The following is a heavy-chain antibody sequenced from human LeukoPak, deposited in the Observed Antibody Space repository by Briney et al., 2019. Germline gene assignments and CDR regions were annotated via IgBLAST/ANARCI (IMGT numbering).Heavy chain of an antibody. CDR1: GGSTSSSSYY. D-gene: IGHD5-18*01. CDR3: ARQIAMGRYNWFDP. Sequence: PSETLSLTCTVSGGSTSSSSYYWGWIRQPPGKGLEWFGSIYYSGSTYYNPSLKSRVTISVDTSKNQFSLKLSSVTAADTAVYYCARQIAMGRYNWFDPWGQGTLVTVSS. J-gene: IGHJ5*02. V-gene: IGHV4-39*01. CDR2: IYYSGST.